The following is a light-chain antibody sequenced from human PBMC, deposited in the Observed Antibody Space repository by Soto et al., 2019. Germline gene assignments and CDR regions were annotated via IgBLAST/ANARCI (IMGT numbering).Light chain of an antibody. V-gene: IGLV2-8*01. CDR1: SNDVGGYNF. J-gene: IGLJ1*01. CDR3: SSYAGNNIYYV. Sequence: QSALTQPPSASGSPGQSVTISCTGTSNDVGGYNFVSWYQQHPGKAPKLMIFEVSKRPSGVPDRFSGSKSGSTASLTVSGLKAEDEADYYCSSYAGNNIYYVFGTGTKVTVL. CDR2: EVS.